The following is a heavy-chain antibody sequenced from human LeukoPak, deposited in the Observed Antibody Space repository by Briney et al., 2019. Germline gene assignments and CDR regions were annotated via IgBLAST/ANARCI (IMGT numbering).Heavy chain of an antibody. CDR3: AGRRVLDASFDY. Sequence: ETLSLTCTVSGGSISSYYWSWIRQPPGQGLEWVSVIYSGDNTYYVESVKGRFTISRDNSKNTLFLQMNRLRAEDTAVYYCAGRRVLDASFDYWGQGTLVTVSS. CDR1: GGSISSYY. D-gene: IGHD3-16*01. CDR2: IYSGDNT. V-gene: IGHV3-66*02. J-gene: IGHJ4*02.